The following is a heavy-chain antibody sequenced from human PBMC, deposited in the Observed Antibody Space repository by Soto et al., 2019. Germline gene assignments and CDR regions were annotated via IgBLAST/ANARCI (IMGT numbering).Heavy chain of an antibody. V-gene: IGHV3-74*01. D-gene: IGHD1-26*01. CDR2: INSDGSST. Sequence: EVQLVESGGGLVQPGGSLRLSCAASVFTFSSYWMHWVRQAPGKGLVWVSRINSDGSSTTYADSVKGRFTISRDNAKNTLYLQMNSLRAEDTAVYYCARGLRGYYGNDYWGQGTPVTVSS. CDR3: ARGLRGYYGNDY. J-gene: IGHJ4*02. CDR1: VFTFSSYW.